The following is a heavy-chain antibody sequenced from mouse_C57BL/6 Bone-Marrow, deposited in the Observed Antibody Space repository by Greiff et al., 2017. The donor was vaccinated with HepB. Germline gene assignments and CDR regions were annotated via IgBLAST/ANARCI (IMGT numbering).Heavy chain of an antibody. D-gene: IGHD1-1*01. Sequence: EVQRVESGGGLVKPGGSLKLSCAASGFTFSDYGMHWVRQAPEKGLEWVAYISSGSSTIYYADTVKGRFTISRDNAKTTLFLQMTSLRSEDTAMYYCARRDYGSSFYAMDYWGQGTSVTVSS. CDR1: GFTFSDYG. CDR3: ARRDYGSSFYAMDY. CDR2: ISSGSSTI. V-gene: IGHV5-17*01. J-gene: IGHJ4*01.